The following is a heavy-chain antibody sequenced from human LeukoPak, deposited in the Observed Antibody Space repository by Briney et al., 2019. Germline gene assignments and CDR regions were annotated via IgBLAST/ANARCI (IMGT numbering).Heavy chain of an antibody. D-gene: IGHD6-19*01. J-gene: IGHJ4*02. CDR1: GFTFSSYG. V-gene: IGHV3-30*03. Sequence: GGSLRLSCVASGFTFSSYGMHWVRQAPGKGLEWVVVISYDGSNKYYADSVKGRFTISRDNSKNTLYLQTNSLRAEDTAVYYCARSNVGWEFDYWGQGTLVTVSS. CDR2: ISYDGSNK. CDR3: ARSNVGWEFDY.